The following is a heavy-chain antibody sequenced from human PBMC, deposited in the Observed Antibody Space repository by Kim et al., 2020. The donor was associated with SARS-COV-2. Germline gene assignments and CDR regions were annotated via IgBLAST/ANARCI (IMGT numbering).Heavy chain of an antibody. Sequence: NYNPPLTRRVTISVDTSKNQFSLKLSSVTAADTAVYYCARDPSGWSPFDYWGQGTLVTVSS. V-gene: IGHV4-59*01. J-gene: IGHJ4*02. D-gene: IGHD6-19*01. CDR3: ARDPSGWSPFDY.